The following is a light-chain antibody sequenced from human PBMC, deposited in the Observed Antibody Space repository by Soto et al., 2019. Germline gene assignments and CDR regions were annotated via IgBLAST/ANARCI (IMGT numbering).Light chain of an antibody. V-gene: IGLV1-47*01. CDR2: RNN. J-gene: IGLJ2*01. CDR1: SSNIGSNY. Sequence: QSVLTQPPSASGTPGQRVTISCSGSSSNIGSNYVYWYQQLSGTAPKLLIYRNNQRPSGVPDRFSGSKSGTSASLAISGLRSEDEADYYCAAWDDSLSGPLFGGGTQLTVL. CDR3: AAWDDSLSGPL.